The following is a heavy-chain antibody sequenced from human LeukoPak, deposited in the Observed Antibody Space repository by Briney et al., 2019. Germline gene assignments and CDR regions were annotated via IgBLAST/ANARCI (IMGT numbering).Heavy chain of an antibody. CDR2: IIPIFGTA. V-gene: IGHV1-69*13. CDR3: AGDYGGNSEDAFDI. D-gene: IGHD4-23*01. J-gene: IGHJ3*02. Sequence: GASVTLSYKASGGTFSIYAISLERQAPGQGLKCMRGIIPIFGTANYAQKFQGRVTITADESTSTAYMELSSLRSEDTAVYYCAGDYGGNSEDAFDIWGQGTMVTVSS. CDR1: GGTFSIYA.